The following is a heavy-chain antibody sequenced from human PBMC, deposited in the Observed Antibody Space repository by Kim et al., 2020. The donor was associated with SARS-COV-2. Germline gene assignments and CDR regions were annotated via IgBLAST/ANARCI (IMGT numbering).Heavy chain of an antibody. D-gene: IGHD6-13*01. Sequence: YLKSRVTISVDTSKKQLSLKLSSVTAADTAVYYCARGRRAAGYCYGMDVWGQGTTVTVSS. CDR3: ARGRRAAGYCYGMDV. V-gene: IGHV4-34*01. J-gene: IGHJ6*02.